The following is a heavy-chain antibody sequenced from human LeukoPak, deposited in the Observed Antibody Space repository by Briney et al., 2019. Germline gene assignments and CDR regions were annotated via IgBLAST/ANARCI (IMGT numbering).Heavy chain of an antibody. V-gene: IGHV5-51*01. CDR1: GYTFTTYW. CDR2: IYPGDSES. CDR3: ARIEGSTFDY. J-gene: IGHJ4*02. Sequence: GESLKISCKGSGYTFTTYWIGWVRPMPGKGLEWMGIIYPGDSESKYNPSLQGQVTISADKSISTVYLQWSSLKASDTAIYYCARIEGSTFDYWGQGTLVTVSS.